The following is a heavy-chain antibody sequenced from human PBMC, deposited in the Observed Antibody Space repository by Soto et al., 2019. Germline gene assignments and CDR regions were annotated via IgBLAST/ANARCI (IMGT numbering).Heavy chain of an antibody. V-gene: IGHV3-30*18. CDR3: AKEWGLPGYYYDSSGALFDY. CDR2: ISYDGSNK. Sequence: GGSLRLSCAASGFTFSSYGMHWVRQAPGKGLEWVAVISYDGSNKYYADSVKGRFTISRDNSKNTLYLQMNSLRAEDTAVYYCAKEWGLPGYYYDSSGALFDYWGQGTLVTVSS. J-gene: IGHJ4*02. CDR1: GFTFSSYG. D-gene: IGHD3-22*01.